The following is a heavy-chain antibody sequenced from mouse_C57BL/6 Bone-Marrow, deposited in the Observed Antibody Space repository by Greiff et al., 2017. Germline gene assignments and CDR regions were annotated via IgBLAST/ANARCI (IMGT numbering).Heavy chain of an antibody. V-gene: IGHV1-66*01. Sequence: QVQLKQSGPELVKPGASVKISCKASGYSFTSYYIHWVKQRPGQGLEWIGWIYPGSGHTKYNEKFKGKATLTADTSSSTAYMQLSSLTSEDYAVYYGARGGYYYAMDYWGQGTSVTVSS. CDR3: ARGGYYYAMDY. J-gene: IGHJ4*01. CDR2: IYPGSGHT. CDR1: GYSFTSYY.